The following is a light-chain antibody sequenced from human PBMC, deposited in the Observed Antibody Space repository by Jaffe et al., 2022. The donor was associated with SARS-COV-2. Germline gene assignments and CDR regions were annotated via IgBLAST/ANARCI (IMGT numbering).Light chain of an antibody. J-gene: IGLJ3*02. CDR2: LNTDGSH. Sequence: QVVLTQSPSASASLGASVKLTCTLSSGHSTYDIAWHQQHPEKGPRYLMKLNTDGSHSKGDGIPDRFSGSSSGAERYLTISSLQSEDEADYYCQTWDTGIRVFGGGTKLTVL. CDR3: QTWDTGIRV. V-gene: IGLV4-69*01. CDR1: SGHSTYD.